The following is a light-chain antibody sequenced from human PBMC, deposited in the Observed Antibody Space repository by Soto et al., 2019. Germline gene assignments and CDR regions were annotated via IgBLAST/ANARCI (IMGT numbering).Light chain of an antibody. Sequence: DIQMTQSPSTLSASVGDRVTITCGASQSISSWLAWYQQKPGKAPKLLIYKASSLESGVPSRFSGSGSGTEFTLTISSLQPDDFAPYYCQQYNSYSQTFGQGTKVEIK. V-gene: IGKV1-5*03. CDR1: QSISSW. CDR3: QQYNSYSQT. CDR2: KAS. J-gene: IGKJ1*01.